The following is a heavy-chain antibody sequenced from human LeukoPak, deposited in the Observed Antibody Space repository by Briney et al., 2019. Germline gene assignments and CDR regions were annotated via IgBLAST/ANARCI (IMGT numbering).Heavy chain of an antibody. CDR2: INTDGSRT. V-gene: IGHV3-74*01. Sequence: GGSLRLSCAASGFTFSTYWMHWVRQVPGQGLVWVSCINTDGSRTTYADSVKGRFTISRDNSKNTLYLQMNSLRAEDTAVYYCARPRGAAAGTFGFDPWGQGTLVTVSS. CDR3: ARPRGAAAGTFGFDP. CDR1: GFTFSTYW. J-gene: IGHJ5*02. D-gene: IGHD6-13*01.